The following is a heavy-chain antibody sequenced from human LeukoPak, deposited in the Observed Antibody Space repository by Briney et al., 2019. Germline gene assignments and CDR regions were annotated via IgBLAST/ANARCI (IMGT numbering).Heavy chain of an antibody. CDR3: ARDKSSGWYTGWFDP. Sequence: ASVKVSCKASGYTFTGYYMHWVRQAPGQGLEWMGWINPNSGGTNYAQKFQGRVTMTRDTSISTAYMELSRLRSDDTAVYYCARDKSSGWYTGWFDPWGQGTLVTVSS. V-gene: IGHV1-2*02. CDR2: INPNSGGT. CDR1: GYTFTGYY. J-gene: IGHJ5*02. D-gene: IGHD6-19*01.